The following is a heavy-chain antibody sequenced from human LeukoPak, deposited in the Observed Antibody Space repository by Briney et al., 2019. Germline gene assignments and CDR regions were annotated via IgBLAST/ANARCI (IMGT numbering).Heavy chain of an antibody. Sequence: SGGSLRLSCAASGFTFSSYAMSWVRQPPGKGLEWIGSVYYGGSTYYNPSLKSRVAISLDTSKNQFSLKLSSVTAADTAVYYCARVCREGMDVWGQGTTVTVSS. CDR1: GFTFSSYA. V-gene: IGHV4-39*07. J-gene: IGHJ6*02. CDR3: ARVCREGMDV. CDR2: VYYGGST.